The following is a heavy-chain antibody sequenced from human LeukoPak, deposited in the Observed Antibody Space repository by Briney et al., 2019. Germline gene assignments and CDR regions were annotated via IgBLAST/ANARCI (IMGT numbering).Heavy chain of an antibody. CDR1: GFTFSSYG. D-gene: IGHD1-26*01. CDR3: AKNGPSGSYLYYFDY. CDR2: ISGAGRST. V-gene: IGHV3-23*01. Sequence: PGGSLRLSCAASGFTFSSYGMTWVRQAPGKGLEWVSVISGAGRSTYYADSVKGRFTISRDNSKNTLYLQMNSLRAEDTAVYYCAKNGPSGSYLYYFDYWGQGTLVTVSS. J-gene: IGHJ4*02.